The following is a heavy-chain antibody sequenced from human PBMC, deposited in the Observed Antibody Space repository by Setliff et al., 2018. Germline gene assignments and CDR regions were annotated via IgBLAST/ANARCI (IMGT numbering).Heavy chain of an antibody. V-gene: IGHV4-39*07. CDR2: IYYSGDT. CDR1: GASIANINYY. CDR3: ARGGTYRYFDY. J-gene: IGHJ4*02. Sequence: PSETLSLTCTVSGASIANINYYWGWIRQPPGTGLEWIGSIYYSGDTYYNPSLKSRVTMSVDTSKNQFSLKLSSVTAADTAVYYCARGGTYRYFDYWGQGTLVTVSS.